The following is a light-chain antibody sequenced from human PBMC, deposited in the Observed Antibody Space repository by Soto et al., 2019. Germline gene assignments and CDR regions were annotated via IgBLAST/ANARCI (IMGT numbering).Light chain of an antibody. Sequence: DIQITQCPYSLCSSVGDRVTITCRASQDIGNDLGWYQQKPGKAPKLLIYAASSLQSGVPSRFSGSGSGTDFTLTISSLQPEDFATYYCQQSYTTPPRFGQGTKVDI. CDR1: QDIGND. J-gene: IGKJ1*01. CDR3: QQSYTTPPR. V-gene: IGKV1-39*01. CDR2: AAS.